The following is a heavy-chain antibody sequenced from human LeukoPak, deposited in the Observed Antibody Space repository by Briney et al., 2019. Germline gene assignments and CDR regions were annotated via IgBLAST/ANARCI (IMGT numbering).Heavy chain of an antibody. V-gene: IGHV1-69*13. CDR3: ARSGVPVGSGYDVYAFDI. CDR1: GGTFSSYA. J-gene: IGHJ3*02. CDR2: IIPIFGTA. Sequence: SVKVSCKASGGTFSSYAISGVRQAPGQGREWMGGIIPIFGTANYAQKFQGRVTITADESTSTAYMELSSLRSEDTAVYYCARSGVPVGSGYDVYAFDIWGQGTMVTVSS. D-gene: IGHD5-12*01.